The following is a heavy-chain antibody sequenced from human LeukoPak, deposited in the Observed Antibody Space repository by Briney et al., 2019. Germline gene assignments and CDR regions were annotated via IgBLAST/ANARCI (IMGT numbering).Heavy chain of an antibody. CDR1: GGSISSYY. V-gene: IGHV4-59*08. CDR2: IYTPGST. D-gene: IGHD3/OR15-3a*01. Sequence: PSETLSLTCTVSGGSISSYYWSWIRQPPGKGLEWIGHIYTPGSTKYNPSLKSRVTMSVDTSKNQFSLKVTSVTAADTAMYYCARQTGSGLFILPGGQGTLVTVSS. CDR3: ARQTGSGLFILP. J-gene: IGHJ4*02.